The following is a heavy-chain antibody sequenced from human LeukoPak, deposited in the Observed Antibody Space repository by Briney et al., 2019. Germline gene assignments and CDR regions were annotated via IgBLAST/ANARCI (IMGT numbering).Heavy chain of an antibody. CDR2: ISYDETKK. D-gene: IGHD3-16*02. CDR3: AKDHDYVWGSYRYPEY. Sequence: GRSLRLSCAASGFTFSRNGMHWVRQAPGKGLDWVAVISYDETKKYYADSVKGRVTISRDNSKNTLYLQMNSLRVEDTAVYYCAKDHDYVWGSYRYPEYWGQGTLVTVSS. J-gene: IGHJ4*02. CDR1: GFTFSRNG. V-gene: IGHV3-30*18.